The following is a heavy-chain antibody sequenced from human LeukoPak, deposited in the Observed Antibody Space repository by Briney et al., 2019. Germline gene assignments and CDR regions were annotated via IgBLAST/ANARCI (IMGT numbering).Heavy chain of an antibody. V-gene: IGHV3-30*03. D-gene: IGHD3-3*01. Sequence: GGSLRLSCAASGFTFSSYGMHWVRQAPGKGLEWVAVISYDGSNKYYADSVKGRFTISRDNSKNTLYLQMNSLRAEDTAVYYCARDGHYDFWSGYYVHYGMDVWGQGTTVTVSS. CDR2: ISYDGSNK. CDR1: GFTFSSYG. CDR3: ARDGHYDFWSGYYVHYGMDV. J-gene: IGHJ6*02.